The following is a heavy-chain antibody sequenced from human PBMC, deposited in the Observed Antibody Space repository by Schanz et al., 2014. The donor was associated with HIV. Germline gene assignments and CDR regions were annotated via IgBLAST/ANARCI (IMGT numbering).Heavy chain of an antibody. CDR1: GGSFSANY. D-gene: IGHD1-26*01. CDR2: ITRGGNT. CDR3: ASLMVGSTYGLFDS. Sequence: QVQLQQWGAGLLKPSETLSLTCAVYGGSFSANYWSWIRQPPGRGLEWIGEITRGGNTNYNSSLKGGVPISVDTPKTHFSLKLKSVTATDTAMYYCASLMVGSTYGLFDSWGQGTLVSVSS. V-gene: IGHV4-34*01. J-gene: IGHJ4*01.